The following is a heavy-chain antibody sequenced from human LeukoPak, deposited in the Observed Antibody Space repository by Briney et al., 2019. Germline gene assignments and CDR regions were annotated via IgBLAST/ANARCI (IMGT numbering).Heavy chain of an antibody. D-gene: IGHD2-2*01. Sequence: GALRLSCAASGFTFSSYAMSWVRQAPGKGLEWVSAISGSGGSTYYADSVKGRFTISRDNSKNTLYLQMNSLRSDDTAVYYCAREHCSSTSCHYYYYYYGMDVWGQGTTVTVSS. CDR2: ISGSGGST. V-gene: IGHV3-23*01. J-gene: IGHJ6*02. CDR3: AREHCSSTSCHYYYYYYGMDV. CDR1: GFTFSSYA.